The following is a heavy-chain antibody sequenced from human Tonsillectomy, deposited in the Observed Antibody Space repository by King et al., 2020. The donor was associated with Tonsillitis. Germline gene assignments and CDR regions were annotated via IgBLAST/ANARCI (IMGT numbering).Heavy chain of an antibody. Sequence: VQLVESGGGVVQPGRSLRLSCAASGFTFSSYGMHWVRQAPGKGLEWVAVISYNGRNKYYADSVEGRLTISRDNSKNTLYLQMNSLRAEDTAVYYGARDGVGYYYIDVWGKGTTVTVSS. CDR3: ARDGVGYYYIDV. V-gene: IGHV3-30*03. D-gene: IGHD1-26*01. J-gene: IGHJ6*03. CDR1: GFTFSSYG. CDR2: ISYNGRNK.